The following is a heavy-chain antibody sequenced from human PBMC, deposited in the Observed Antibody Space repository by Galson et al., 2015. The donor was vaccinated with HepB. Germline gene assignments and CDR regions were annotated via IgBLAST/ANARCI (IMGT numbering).Heavy chain of an antibody. CDR2: INTNTGNP. CDR3: HLGYWSSTSCRSHYYYGRDD. Sequence: SVKVSCKASGYTFTSYAMNWVRQAPGQGLEWMGWINTNTGNPTYAQGFTGRFVFSLDTSVSTAYLQISSLEAEDTAVYYCHLGYWSSTSCRSHYYYGRDDCVQGTTVTVSS. V-gene: IGHV7-4-1*02. CDR1: GYTFTSYA. D-gene: IGHD2-2*01. J-gene: IGHJ6*02.